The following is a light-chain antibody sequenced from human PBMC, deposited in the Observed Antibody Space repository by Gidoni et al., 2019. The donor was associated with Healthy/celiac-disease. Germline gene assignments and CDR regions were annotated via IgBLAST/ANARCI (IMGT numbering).Light chain of an antibody. CDR2: AES. Sequence: AIRITQSPSSLSASTGDRVTITCRASQGISSYLAWYQQKPGKAPTLLIYAESTLQSGVPSRFSFLHSEDFATYYCQQYYSYPHTFGQGIKLEIK. CDR1: QGISSY. CDR3: QQYYSYPHT. V-gene: IGKV1-8*01. J-gene: IGKJ2*01.